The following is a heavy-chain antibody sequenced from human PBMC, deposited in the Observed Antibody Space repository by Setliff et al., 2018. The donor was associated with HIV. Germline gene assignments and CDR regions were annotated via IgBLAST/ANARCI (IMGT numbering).Heavy chain of an antibody. CDR2: IYHSGST. V-gene: IGHV4-4*02. Sequence: SETLSLTCAVSGGSISRSNWWSWVRQPPGKGLEWIGEIYHSGSTKYNPSLKSRVTISVDKSKNHFSLNLNSVTAADTAVYYCARGSDLAARVYFDCWGQGTLVTVSS. D-gene: IGHD6-6*01. J-gene: IGHJ4*02. CDR1: GGSISRSNW. CDR3: ARGSDLAARVYFDC.